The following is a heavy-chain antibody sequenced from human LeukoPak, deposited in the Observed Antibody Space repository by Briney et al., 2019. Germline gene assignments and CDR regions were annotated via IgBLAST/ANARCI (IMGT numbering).Heavy chain of an antibody. D-gene: IGHD5-18*01. Sequence: GGSLRLSCTASGFTLGSQDMHWVRQIPGQGLEWVAAVSSGFHAFFADSVQGRFTVSREDARNSLYLQMNSLRAGDTAVYYCVREARGYHYTYFDYWGQGTLVTVSS. CDR2: VSSGFHA. J-gene: IGHJ4*02. V-gene: IGHV3-13*01. CDR1: GFTLGSQD. CDR3: VREARGYHYTYFDY.